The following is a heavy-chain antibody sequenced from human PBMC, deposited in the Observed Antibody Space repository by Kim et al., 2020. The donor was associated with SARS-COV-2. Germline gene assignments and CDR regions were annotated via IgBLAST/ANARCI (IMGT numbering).Heavy chain of an antibody. V-gene: IGHV4-4*02. J-gene: IGHJ6*02. D-gene: IGHD6-13*01. CDR1: GGSISSSNW. Sequence: SETLSLTCAVSGGSISSSNWWSWVRQPPGKGLEWIGEIYHSGSTNYNPSLKSRVTISVDKSKNQFSLKLSSVTAADTAVYYCARDSSSWPYGMDVWGQGTTVTVSS. CDR3: ARDSSSWPYGMDV. CDR2: IYHSGST.